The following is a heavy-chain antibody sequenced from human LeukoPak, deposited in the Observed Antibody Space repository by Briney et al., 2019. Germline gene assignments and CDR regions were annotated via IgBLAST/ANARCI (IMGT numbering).Heavy chain of an antibody. V-gene: IGHV3-53*01. Sequence: GGSLRLSCAASGFTVSSNFMSWVRQAPGEGLEWVSIIYAGDSSQYADSVKGRFTISRDISKNTVYLQMNSLRAEDTAVYYCAKHASGSGGLDPWGQGTLVTVSS. J-gene: IGHJ5*02. CDR3: AKHASGSGGLDP. CDR2: IYAGDSS. D-gene: IGHD3-10*01. CDR1: GFTVSSNF.